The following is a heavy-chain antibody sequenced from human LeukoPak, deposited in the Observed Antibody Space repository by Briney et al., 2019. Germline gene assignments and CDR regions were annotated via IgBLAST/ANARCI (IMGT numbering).Heavy chain of an antibody. Sequence: GGSLRLSCAASGFTFSSYWMSWVRQAPGKGLGWVSAISGSGGRTYDADSVKGRFTISRDNSKNTLYLQMNSLRAEDTAVYYCAKAARPRYDILTGFLDWGQGTLVTVSS. CDR1: GFTFSSYW. CDR3: AKAARPRYDILTGFLD. CDR2: ISGSGGRT. J-gene: IGHJ4*02. D-gene: IGHD3-9*01. V-gene: IGHV3-23*01.